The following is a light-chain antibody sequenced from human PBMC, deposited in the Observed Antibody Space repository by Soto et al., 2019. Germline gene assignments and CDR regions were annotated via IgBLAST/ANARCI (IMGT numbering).Light chain of an antibody. CDR3: QSYERSLSAHV. V-gene: IGLV1-40*01. CDR2: GNS. Sequence: QSVLTQPPSVSGAPGQRVTISCTGSSSNIGAGYDVHWYQQLPGTAPKLLIYGNSNRPSGVPDRFSGSKSGTSASLAITGLQAEDEADYYCQSYERSLSAHVFGTGTKVTVL. J-gene: IGLJ1*01. CDR1: SSNIGAGYD.